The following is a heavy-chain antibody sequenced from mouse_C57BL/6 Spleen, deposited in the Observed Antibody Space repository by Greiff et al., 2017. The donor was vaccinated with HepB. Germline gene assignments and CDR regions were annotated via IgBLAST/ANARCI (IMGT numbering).Heavy chain of an antibody. CDR2: IDPSDSYT. J-gene: IGHJ4*01. CDR3: ARSRTRYYAMDY. Sequence: QVQLQQPGAELVKPGASVKLSCKASGYTFTSYWMQLVKQRPGQGLEWIGEIDPSDSYTNYNQKFKGKATLTVDTSSSTAYMQLSSLTSEDSAVYYCARSRTRYYAMDYWGQGTSVTVSS. CDR1: GYTFTSYW. V-gene: IGHV1-50*01.